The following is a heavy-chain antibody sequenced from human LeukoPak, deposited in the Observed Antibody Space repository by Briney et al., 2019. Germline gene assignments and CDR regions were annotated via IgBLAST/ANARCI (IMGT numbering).Heavy chain of an antibody. CDR2: INAGNGNT. Sequence: GASVKVSCKASGYTFTSYAMHWVRQAPGQRLEWMGWINAGNGNTKYSQKFQGRATITRDTSASTAYMELSSLRSEDTAVYYCARAIGYCSSTSCLTWYYYYYCGMDVWGQGTTVTVSS. J-gene: IGHJ6*02. V-gene: IGHV1-3*01. CDR3: ARAIGYCSSTSCLTWYYYYYCGMDV. CDR1: GYTFTSYA. D-gene: IGHD2-2*01.